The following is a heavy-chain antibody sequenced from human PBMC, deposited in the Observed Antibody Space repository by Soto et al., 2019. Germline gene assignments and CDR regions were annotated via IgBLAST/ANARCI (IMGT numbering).Heavy chain of an antibody. Sequence: GESLKISCKGSGYSFTSYWIGWVRQMPGKGLEWMRIIYPGDSDTRYSPSFQGQVTITADKSISTAYLQWSSLKASDTAMYYCAREEYSSPYYYYGMDVWGQGTTVTVSS. CDR2: IYPGDSDT. CDR3: AREEYSSPYYYYGMDV. J-gene: IGHJ6*02. CDR1: GYSFTSYW. V-gene: IGHV5-51*01. D-gene: IGHD6-6*01.